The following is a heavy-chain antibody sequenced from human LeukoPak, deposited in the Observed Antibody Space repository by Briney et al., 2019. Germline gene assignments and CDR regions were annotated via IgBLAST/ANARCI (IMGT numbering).Heavy chain of an antibody. CDR2: IKQDGSEK. CDR1: GFTFSNYR. J-gene: IGHJ4*02. CDR3: GRDTRTFDF. D-gene: IGHD1-26*01. V-gene: IGHV3-7*01. Sequence: LGGSLRLSCAASGFTFSNYRMNWVRQAPGKGLEWVANIKQDGSEKYYVDSVKGRFTISRDNAKNSLFLQMNSLRAEDSAVYYCGRDTRTFDFGGQEPLFTVPS.